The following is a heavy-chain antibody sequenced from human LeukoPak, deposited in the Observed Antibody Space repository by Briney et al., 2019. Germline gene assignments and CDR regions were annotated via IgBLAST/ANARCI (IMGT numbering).Heavy chain of an antibody. J-gene: IGHJ4*02. D-gene: IGHD3-22*01. Sequence: VASVKVSCKASGDTLTRVSMQWVRQAPGQGLEWMGMINPSGGSTSSAQKFQGRVTMTWDTSTSTFYMDLSSLTSDDTAVYYCARDHYYDPNGHYFDYWGQGTLVTVSS. CDR1: GDTLTRVS. V-gene: IGHV1-46*01. CDR3: ARDHYYDPNGHYFDY. CDR2: INPSGGST.